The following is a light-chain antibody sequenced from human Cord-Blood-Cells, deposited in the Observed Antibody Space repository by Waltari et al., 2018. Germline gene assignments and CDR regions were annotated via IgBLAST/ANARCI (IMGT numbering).Light chain of an antibody. CDR3: QKYNSAPLT. CDR2: ASS. V-gene: IGKV1-27*01. Sequence: IQMTQYPSSLSASVGDRVTITCRASQDISNSLAWYQQKPEKVPKLLIYASSTLQSGVPSLFSGSGSGTDFTLTISSLQPEDVATYYCQKYNSAPLTFGGGTKVEIK. J-gene: IGKJ4*01. CDR1: QDISNS.